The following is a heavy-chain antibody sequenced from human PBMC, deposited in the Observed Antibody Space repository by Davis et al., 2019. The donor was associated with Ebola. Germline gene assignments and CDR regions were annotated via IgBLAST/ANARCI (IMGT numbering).Heavy chain of an antibody. J-gene: IGHJ6*02. CDR3: ARPPCTSCSMDV. D-gene: IGHD2-2*01. CDR2: MNPYSGNT. Sequence: ASVKVSCTASGYTFTTFGISWVRQAPGQGLEWMGGMNPYSGNTNYAQKLQGRVTVTTDTSTSTAYMELRSLRSDDTAVYYCARPPCTSCSMDVWGQGTTVTVSS. CDR1: GYTFTTFG. V-gene: IGHV1-18*01.